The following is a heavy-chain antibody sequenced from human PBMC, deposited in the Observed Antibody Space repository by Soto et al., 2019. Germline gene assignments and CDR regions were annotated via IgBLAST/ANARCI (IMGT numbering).Heavy chain of an antibody. CDR2: ILYSGRT. CDR1: GGSISSGW. Sequence: QVQLQESGPGLVKPSGTLSLTCAVSGGSISSGWWSWVRQPPGMGLEWIGEILYSGRTNYNSSLNSRVTISIDKSKKQFSLNLSSVTAADTAVYYCSSRITDAPTWGQGTLVTVSS. J-gene: IGHJ5*02. D-gene: IGHD2-2*01. V-gene: IGHV4-4*02. CDR3: SSRITDAPT.